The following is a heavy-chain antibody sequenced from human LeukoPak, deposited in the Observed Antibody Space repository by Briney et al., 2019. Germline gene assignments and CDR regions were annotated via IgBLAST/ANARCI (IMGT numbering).Heavy chain of an antibody. CDR1: GGSITSDGYF. J-gene: IGHJ6*03. CDR2: IYSRGAT. Sequence: PSETLSLTCTVSGGSITSDGYFWSWIRQPAGKGLEWIGHIYSRGATHYNPSLKGRVSISLATSKNQFSLKLSSVTAADTAVYYCARDKHYSTSGQYYYYYMDVWGKGTTVTVSS. V-gene: IGHV4-61*09. D-gene: IGHD6-6*01. CDR3: ARDKHYSTSGQYYYYYMDV.